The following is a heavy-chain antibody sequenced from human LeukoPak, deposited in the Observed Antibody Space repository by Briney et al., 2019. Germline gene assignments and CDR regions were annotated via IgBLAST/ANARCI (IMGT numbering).Heavy chain of an antibody. D-gene: IGHD6-13*01. CDR1: GGSFSGYY. CDR2: INHSGST. CDR3: ARVPIAGYYYGMDV. J-gene: IGHJ6*02. V-gene: IGHV4-34*01. Sequence: PSETLSLTCAVYGGSFSGYYWSWIRQPPGKGLEWIGEINHSGSTNYNPSLKSRVTISVDTSKNQFSLKLSSVTAADTAVYYCARVPIAGYYYGMDVWGQGTTVTVSS.